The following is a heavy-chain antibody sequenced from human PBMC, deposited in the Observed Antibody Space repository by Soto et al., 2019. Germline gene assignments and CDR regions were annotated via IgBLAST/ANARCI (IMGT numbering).Heavy chain of an antibody. CDR3: ARNDFWSGYYPENWFDP. Sequence: PSETLSLSCTVSGCSISSSSYDWGWIRQPPGKGLEWIGSIYYSGSTYYNPSLKSRVTISVDTSKNQFSLKLSSVTAADTAVYYCARNDFWSGYYPENWFDPWGQGTLVTVSS. J-gene: IGHJ5*02. CDR1: GCSISSSSYD. CDR2: IYYSGST. V-gene: IGHV4-39*01. D-gene: IGHD3-3*01.